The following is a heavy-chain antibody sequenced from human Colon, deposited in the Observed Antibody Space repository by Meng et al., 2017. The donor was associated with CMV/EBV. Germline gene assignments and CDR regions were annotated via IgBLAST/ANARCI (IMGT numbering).Heavy chain of an antibody. CDR3: ARINTAGGFDY. J-gene: IGHJ4*02. CDR2: ISPYSGQT. D-gene: IGHD5-18*01. CDR1: GYTFSTFG. Sequence: ASVKVSCKASGYTFSTFGISWVRQAPGQGPEWMGWISPYSGQTESAQKFQGRVTLTTDTSTSTAYMDLRSLRSDDTAVYYCARINTAGGFDYWGQGTLVTVSS. V-gene: IGHV1-18*01.